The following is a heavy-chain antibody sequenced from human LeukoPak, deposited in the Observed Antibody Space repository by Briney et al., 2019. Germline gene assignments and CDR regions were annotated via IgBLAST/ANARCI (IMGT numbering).Heavy chain of an antibody. CDR3: ARTYSGSYLFDY. CDR1: GYTFTSYT. J-gene: IGHJ4*02. V-gene: IGHV1-3*01. Sequence: ASVKVSCKASGYTFTSYTMHWVRQAPGQRLEWRGWVNVGNGNTKYSQKFQGRVTITRDTSASTAYMELSSLRSGDTAVYYCARTYSGSYLFDYWGQGTLVTVSS. D-gene: IGHD1-26*01. CDR2: VNVGNGNT.